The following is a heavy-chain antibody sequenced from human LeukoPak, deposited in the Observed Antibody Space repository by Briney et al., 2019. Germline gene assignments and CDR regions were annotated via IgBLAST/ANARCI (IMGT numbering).Heavy chain of an antibody. CDR1: GFTFNSYG. V-gene: IGHV3-30*03. D-gene: IGHD2-15*01. CDR2: ISYDGSNK. J-gene: IGHJ3*02. Sequence: GGSLRLSCAASGFTFNSYGMHWVRQAPGKGLEWVAVISYDGSNKYYADSVKGRFTISRDNSKNTLYLQMNSLRAEDTALYYCARFRMTLDAFDIWGQGTMVTVSS. CDR3: ARFRMTLDAFDI.